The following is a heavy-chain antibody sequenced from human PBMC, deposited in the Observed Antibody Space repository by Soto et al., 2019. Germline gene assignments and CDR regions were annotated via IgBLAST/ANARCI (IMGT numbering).Heavy chain of an antibody. CDR2: ISYDGSNK. D-gene: IGHD5-18*01. Sequence: PGGSLRLSCAASGFTFSSYGMHWVRQAPGKGLEWVAVISYDGSNKYYADSVKGRFTISRDNSKNTLYLQMNSLRAEDTAVYYCAKDLTAMVTVNDYWGQGTLVTVSS. J-gene: IGHJ4*02. V-gene: IGHV3-30*18. CDR1: GFTFSSYG. CDR3: AKDLTAMVTVNDY.